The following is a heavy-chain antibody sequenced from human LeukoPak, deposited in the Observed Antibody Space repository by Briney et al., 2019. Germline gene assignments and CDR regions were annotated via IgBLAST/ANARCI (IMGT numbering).Heavy chain of an antibody. V-gene: IGHV3-48*03. CDR1: GFTFSSYE. CDR2: ISSSGSTI. D-gene: IGHD3-10*01. CDR3: ARATSRLPDYYGSGSRVFDP. J-gene: IGHJ5*02. Sequence: GGSLRLSCAASGFTFSSYEMNWVRQAPGKGLEWVSYISSSGSTIYYADSVKGRFTTSRDNAQNSLYLQMNSLRAEDTAVYYCARATSRLPDYYGSGSRVFDPWGQGTLVTVSS.